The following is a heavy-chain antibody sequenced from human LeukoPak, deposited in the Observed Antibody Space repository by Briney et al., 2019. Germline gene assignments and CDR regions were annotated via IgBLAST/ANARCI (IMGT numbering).Heavy chain of an antibody. D-gene: IGHD3-3*01. CDR2: INAGNGNT. J-gene: IGHJ6*02. V-gene: IGHV1-3*01. CDR3: ARVRLSWGSGYLSPYGMDV. CDR1: GYTFTSYA. Sequence: ASVKVSCKASGYTFTSYAMHWVRQAPGQRLEWMGWINAGNGNTKYSQKFQGRVTITRDTSAGTAYMELSSLRSEDTAVYYCARVRLSWGSGYLSPYGMDVWGQGTTVTVSS.